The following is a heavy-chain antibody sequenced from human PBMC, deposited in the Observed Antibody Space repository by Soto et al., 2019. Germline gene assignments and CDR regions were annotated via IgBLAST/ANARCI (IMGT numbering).Heavy chain of an antibody. CDR1: GFTLSDHY. Sequence: QPVGSLRLSCAASGFTLSDHYMDWVRQAPGRGLEWVGRTKNKANRYTTEYAASVNGRFTISRDDSKNSLYLQMNSLKTEDTAVYYCARWVSGSPDNWGQGTLVTVSS. V-gene: IGHV3-72*01. CDR3: ARWVSGSPDN. D-gene: IGHD1-26*01. CDR2: TKNKANRYTT. J-gene: IGHJ4*02.